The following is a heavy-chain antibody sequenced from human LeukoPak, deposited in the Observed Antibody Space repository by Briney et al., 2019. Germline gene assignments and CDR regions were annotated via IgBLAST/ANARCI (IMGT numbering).Heavy chain of an antibody. CDR2: IYYSGST. CDR1: GGSISSISYY. Sequence: PSETLSLTCTVSGGSISSISYYWGWIRQPPGKGLEWIGSIYYSGSTYYNPSLKSRVTISVDTSKNQFSLKLSSVTAADTAVYYCARHSTKKVWFGELLGPPIDYWGQGTLVTVSS. J-gene: IGHJ4*02. CDR3: ARHSTKKVWFGELLGPPIDY. V-gene: IGHV4-39*01. D-gene: IGHD3-10*01.